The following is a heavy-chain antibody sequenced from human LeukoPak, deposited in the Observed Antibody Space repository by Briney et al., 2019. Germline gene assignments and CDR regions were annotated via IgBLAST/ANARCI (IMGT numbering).Heavy chain of an antibody. D-gene: IGHD3-3*01. CDR2: INHSGST. V-gene: IGHV4-34*01. Sequence: SETLSLTCAVYGGSFSGYYWSLIRQPPGKGLEWIGEINHSGSTNYNPSLKSRVTISVDTSKNQFSLKLSSVTAADTAVYYCARVHYDFWSGYYTPRGWFDPWGQGTLVTVSS. CDR3: ARVHYDFWSGYYTPRGWFDP. CDR1: GGSFSGYY. J-gene: IGHJ5*02.